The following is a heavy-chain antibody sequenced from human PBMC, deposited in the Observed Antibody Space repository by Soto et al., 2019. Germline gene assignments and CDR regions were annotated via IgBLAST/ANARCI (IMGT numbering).Heavy chain of an antibody. CDR1: GLGVRNNY. V-gene: IGHV3-53*01. J-gene: IGHJ6*02. D-gene: IGHD3-10*01. Sequence: EVRLEESGGGLIQPGGSLRLSCTAYGLGVRNNYMSWVRQAPGMGLEWVSVIYNDGTTYYADSVKGRFTLSRDTSKNTLSLQMDSLRAEDPAVYYCVRPLPPGRNYGMDVWGQGTTVTVSS. CDR3: VRPLPPGRNYGMDV. CDR2: IYNDGTT.